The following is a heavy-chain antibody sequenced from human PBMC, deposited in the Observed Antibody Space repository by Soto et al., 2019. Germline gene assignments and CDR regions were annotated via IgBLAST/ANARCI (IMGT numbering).Heavy chain of an antibody. V-gene: IGHV3-23*01. CDR2: ISGCGGST. Sequence: PGGSLRLSCAASGFTFSSYAMSWVRQAPGKGLEWVSAISGCGGSTYYADSVKGRFTISRDNSKNTLYLQMNSLRAEDTAVYYCAKDLTFTIIAVGGPFGMDVWGQGTLVTVSS. CDR3: AKDLTFTIIAVGGPFGMDV. D-gene: IGHD3-3*01. J-gene: IGHJ6*02. CDR1: GFTFSSYA.